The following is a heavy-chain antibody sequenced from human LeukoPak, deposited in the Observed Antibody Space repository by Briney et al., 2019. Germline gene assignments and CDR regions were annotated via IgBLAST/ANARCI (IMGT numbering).Heavy chain of an antibody. D-gene: IGHD4-23*01. V-gene: IGHV1-2*02. CDR1: GYTFTGYH. J-gene: IGHJ4*02. Sequence: ASVKVSCKTTGYTFTGYHLHWVRQAPGQGLEWMAWIQSDSGDTNYAQKFQGRVTVTRDKFTRTSYIEVDRLSSDDTAVYYCARGDYGGNPDYWGQGTLVTVSS. CDR3: ARGDYGGNPDY. CDR2: IQSDSGDT.